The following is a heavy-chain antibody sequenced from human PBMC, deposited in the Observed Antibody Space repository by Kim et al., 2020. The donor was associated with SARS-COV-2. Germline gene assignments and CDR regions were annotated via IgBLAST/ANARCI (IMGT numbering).Heavy chain of an antibody. CDR1: GYTFTSYA. CDR3: AREGDSGYDKRGYYYYGMDV. V-gene: IGHV7-4-1*02. Sequence: ASVKVSCKASGYTFTSYAMNWVRQAPGQGLEWMGWINTNTGNPTYAQGFTGRFVFSLDTSVSTAYLQTSSLKAEDTAVYYCAREGDSGYDKRGYYYYGMDVWGQGTTVTVSS. CDR2: INTNTGNP. D-gene: IGHD5-12*01. J-gene: IGHJ6*02.